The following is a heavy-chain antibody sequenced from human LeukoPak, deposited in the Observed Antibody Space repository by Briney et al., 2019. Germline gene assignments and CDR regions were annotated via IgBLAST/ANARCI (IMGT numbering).Heavy chain of an antibody. CDR1: GGTFSSYA. J-gene: IGHJ6*02. CDR2: IIPIFGTA. CDR3: ARGTVKDRNYDYYGMDV. D-gene: IGHD3-22*01. V-gene: IGHV1-69*13. Sequence: GASVKVSCKASGGTFSSYAISWVRQAPGQGLEWMGGIIPIFGTANYAQKFQGRVTITADESTSTAYMELSSLRSEDTAVYYCARGTVKDRNYDYYGMDVWGQGTTVTVSS.